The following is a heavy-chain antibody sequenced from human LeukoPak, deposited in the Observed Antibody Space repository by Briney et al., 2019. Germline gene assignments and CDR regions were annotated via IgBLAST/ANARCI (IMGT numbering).Heavy chain of an antibody. CDR2: IYYNGDT. CDR1: GGSIDTTIYF. J-gene: IGHJ5*02. Sequence: SETLSLTCSVSGGSIDTTIYFWGWIRQPPGKGLEWIGNIYYNGDTYYNPSLESRDTLSMDTSKNRFSLRLSSVTAADTAVYYCARTLSARDWFDPWGQGTLVTVSS. CDR3: ARTLSARDWFDP. V-gene: IGHV4-39*02. D-gene: IGHD3-3*02.